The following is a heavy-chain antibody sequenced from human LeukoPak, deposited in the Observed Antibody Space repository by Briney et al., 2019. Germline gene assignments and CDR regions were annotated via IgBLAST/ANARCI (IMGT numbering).Heavy chain of an antibody. CDR1: GGSISSYY. V-gene: IGHV4-59*01. J-gene: IGHJ6*02. Sequence: SETLSLTCTVSGGSISSYYWSWIRQPPGKGLEWLGYIYYSGSTNYNPSLKSRVTISVDTSKNQFSLKLSSVTAADTAVYYCARAQDYGDYIYYYGMDVWGQGTTVTVSS. D-gene: IGHD4-17*01. CDR2: IYYSGST. CDR3: ARAQDYGDYIYYYGMDV.